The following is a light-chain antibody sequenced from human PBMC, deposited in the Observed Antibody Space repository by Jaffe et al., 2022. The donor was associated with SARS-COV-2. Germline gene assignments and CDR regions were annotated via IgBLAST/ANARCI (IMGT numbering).Light chain of an antibody. CDR1: QSVSRS. J-gene: IGKJ4*01. CDR2: DAS. V-gene: IGKV3-11*01. Sequence: EIVLTQSPATLSLSPGERATLSCRASQSVSRSLAWFQQKPGQAPRLLIYDASNRATGIPARFSGSGSGTDFTLTISSLEPEDFAVYYCQHRHNWPLTFGGGTKVEIK. CDR3: QHRHNWPLT.